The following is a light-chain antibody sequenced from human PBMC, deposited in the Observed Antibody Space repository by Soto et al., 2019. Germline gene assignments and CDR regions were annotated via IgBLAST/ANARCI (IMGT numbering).Light chain of an antibody. V-gene: IGKV1-5*03. CDR3: QHYNSYSEA. CDR1: QTISSW. Sequence: DIQITQSPSTLSGSVGDRVTITCRASQTISSWVAWYQPKPGKAPKLLIDKASTLKSGVPSRCSGSGSGTEFTLTISSLQPDDFATYYCQHYNSYSEAFGQGTKVDIK. CDR2: KAS. J-gene: IGKJ1*01.